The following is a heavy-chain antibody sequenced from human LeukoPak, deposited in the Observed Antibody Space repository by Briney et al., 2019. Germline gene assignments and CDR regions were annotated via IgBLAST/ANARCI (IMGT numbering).Heavy chain of an antibody. Sequence: GASVKVSCKASGYTFSDYYMHWVRQAPGQGLEWMGRNNPNTGGTNYAQKFQGRVTMTRDTSINTAYMELSRLRSDDTAVYYCARDFMGNWNYHDAFDIWGQGTMVSVFS. CDR3: ARDFMGNWNYHDAFDI. D-gene: IGHD1-7*01. V-gene: IGHV1-2*06. CDR1: GYTFSDYY. J-gene: IGHJ3*02. CDR2: NNPNTGGT.